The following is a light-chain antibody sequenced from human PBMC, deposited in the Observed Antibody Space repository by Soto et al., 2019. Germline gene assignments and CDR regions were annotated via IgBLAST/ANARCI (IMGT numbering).Light chain of an antibody. V-gene: IGLV2-23*02. CDR3: CSYAGTSTL. Sequence: QSVLTQPASVSGSPGQAVTMSCSGTSSDVGSHNLVSWYQQHPGKAPQLLIYDVTKRPAGVSNRFSGSKSGYTASLTISGLQAEDEADYYCCSYAGTSTLFGTGTKVTVL. J-gene: IGLJ1*01. CDR2: DVT. CDR1: SSDVGSHNL.